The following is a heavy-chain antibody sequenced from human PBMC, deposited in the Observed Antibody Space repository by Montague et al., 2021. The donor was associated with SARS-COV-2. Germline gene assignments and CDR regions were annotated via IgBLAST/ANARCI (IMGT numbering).Heavy chain of an antibody. CDR1: GYSFTSYA. V-gene: IGHV1-18*01. CDR3: ARGTSNHYNSSGYSDY. D-gene: IGHD3-22*01. CDR2: ISAYNGNT. Sequence: SLKVSCKASGYSFTSYAINWVRQAPGQGLEWMGWISAYNGNTNYXQKLQGRVTMTTHRSTNTAYMELRNLRSDDTAVYYCARGTSNHYNSSGYSDYWGQGTLVTVSS. J-gene: IGHJ4*02.